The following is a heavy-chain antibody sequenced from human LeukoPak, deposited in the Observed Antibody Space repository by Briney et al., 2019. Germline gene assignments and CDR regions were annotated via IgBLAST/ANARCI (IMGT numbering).Heavy chain of an antibody. CDR2: ISWDSGSI. CDR1: GFTFDDYA. V-gene: IGHV3-9*01. D-gene: IGHD2-2*01. CDR3: AKYTCSSTSCVFGAFDI. Sequence: GGSLRLSCAASGFTFDDYAMPWVRQAPGKGLEWVAGISWDSGSIGYADSVKGRFTISRDNAKNSLYLQMNSLRAEDTALYYCAKYTCSSTSCVFGAFDIWGQGTMVTVSS. J-gene: IGHJ3*02.